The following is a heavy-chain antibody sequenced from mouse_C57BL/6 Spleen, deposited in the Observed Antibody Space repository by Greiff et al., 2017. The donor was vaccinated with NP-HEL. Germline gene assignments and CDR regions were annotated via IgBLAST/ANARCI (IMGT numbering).Heavy chain of an antibody. CDR1: GFTFSSYA. J-gene: IGHJ2*01. V-gene: IGHV5-9-1*02. Sequence: EVQVVESGEGLVKPGGSLKLSCAASGFTFSSYAMSWVRQTPEKRLEWVAYISSGGDYIYYADTVKGRFTISRDNARNTLYLQMSSLKSEDTAMYYCTRARYGSSPVFDYWGQGTTLTVSS. CDR2: ISSGGDYI. CDR3: TRARYGSSPVFDY. D-gene: IGHD1-1*01.